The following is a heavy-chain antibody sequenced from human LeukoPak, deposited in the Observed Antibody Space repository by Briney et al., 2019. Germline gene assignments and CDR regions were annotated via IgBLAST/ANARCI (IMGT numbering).Heavy chain of an antibody. CDR2: IYYSGST. CDR3: ARVSYDFWSGLPDAFDI. CDR1: GGSLSRYY. Sequence: SETLSLTCTVSGGSLSRYYWSWIRQPPGKGLEWIGYIYYSGSTNYNPSLKSRVTISVDTSKNQFSLKLSSVTAADTAVYYCARVSYDFWSGLPDAFDIWGQGTMVTVSS. J-gene: IGHJ3*02. D-gene: IGHD3-3*01. V-gene: IGHV4-59*01.